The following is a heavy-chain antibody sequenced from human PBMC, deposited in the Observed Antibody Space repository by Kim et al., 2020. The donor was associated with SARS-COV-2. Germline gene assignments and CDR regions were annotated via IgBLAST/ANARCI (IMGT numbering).Heavy chain of an antibody. J-gene: IGHJ6*02. D-gene: IGHD3-22*01. V-gene: IGHV1-18*01. CDR3: ARDTPYYDSSGYYPSTLYYYYYGMDV. CDR1: GYTFTSYG. CDR2: ISAYNGNT. Sequence: ASVKVSCKASGYTFTSYGISWVRQAPGQGLEWMGWISAYNGNTNYAQKLQGRVTMTTDTSTSTAYMELRSLRSDDTAVYYCARDTPYYDSSGYYPSTLYYYYYGMDVWGQGTTVTVSS.